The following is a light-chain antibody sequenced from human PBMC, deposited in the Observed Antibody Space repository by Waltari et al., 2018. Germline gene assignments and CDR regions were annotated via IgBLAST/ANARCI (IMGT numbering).Light chain of an antibody. V-gene: IGLV2-14*01. Sequence: QSALTQPASVSGSPGQSIPISCTGTRSDVGGYKYFSWYQQHPGKAPKLMIYEVSNRPSGVSNRFSGSKSGNTASLTISGLQAEDEADYYCSSYTSSSTLVFGGGTKLTVL. CDR1: RSDVGGYKY. CDR3: SSYTSSSTLV. CDR2: EVS. J-gene: IGLJ2*01.